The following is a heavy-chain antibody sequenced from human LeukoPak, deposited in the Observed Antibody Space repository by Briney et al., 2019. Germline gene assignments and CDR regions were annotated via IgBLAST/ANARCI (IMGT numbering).Heavy chain of an antibody. D-gene: IGHD6-13*01. CDR1: GYTFTSYG. Sequence: SVKVSCKASGYTFTSYGISWVRQAPGQGLEWMGGIIPIFGTANYAQKFQGRVTITADESTSTAYMELSSLRSEDTAVYYCARDRSGEWQLASYYFDYWGQGTLVTVSS. CDR2: IIPIFGTA. CDR3: ARDRSGEWQLASYYFDY. V-gene: IGHV1-69*13. J-gene: IGHJ4*02.